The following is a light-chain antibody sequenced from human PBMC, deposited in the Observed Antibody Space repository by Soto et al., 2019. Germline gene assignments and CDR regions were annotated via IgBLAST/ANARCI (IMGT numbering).Light chain of an antibody. CDR1: QSISGY. CDR3: QQSDSMPWT. Sequence: DIQITQSPSSLSSSVCERFTITCRASQSISGYLNWYQKKSGQAPRLLMYAASSLQSGVPSRFSGSGSGTDFTLTISSLQPEDSATYYCQQSDSMPWTFGQGTKV. V-gene: IGKV1-39*01. J-gene: IGKJ1*01. CDR2: AAS.